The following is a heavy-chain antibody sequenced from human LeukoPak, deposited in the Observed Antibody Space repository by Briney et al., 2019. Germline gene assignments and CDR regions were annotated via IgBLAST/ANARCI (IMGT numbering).Heavy chain of an antibody. D-gene: IGHD6-13*01. V-gene: IGHV4-4*07. CDR1: GGSISSYY. CDR3: ARAKFSSSQFYFDY. Sequence: SETLSLTCTVSGGSISSYYWSWIRQPAGKGLEWIGRIYTSGSTNYNPSLKSRVTMSVDTSKNQFSLKLSSVTAADTAVYYCARAKFSSSQFYFDYWGQGTLVTVSS. CDR2: IYTSGST. J-gene: IGHJ4*02.